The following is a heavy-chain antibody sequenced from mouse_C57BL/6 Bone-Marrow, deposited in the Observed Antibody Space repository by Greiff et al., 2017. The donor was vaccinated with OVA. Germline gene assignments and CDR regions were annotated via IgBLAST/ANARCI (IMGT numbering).Heavy chain of an antibody. Sequence: VQLVESDAELVKPGASVKISCKVSGYTFTDHTIHWMKQRPEQGLEWIGYIYPRDGSTKYNEKFKGKATLTADKSSSTAYMQLNSLTSEDSAVYFCARWDDGYHWYFDVWGTGTTVTVSS. CDR1: GYTFTDHT. V-gene: IGHV1-78*01. CDR2: IYPRDGST. D-gene: IGHD2-3*01. J-gene: IGHJ1*03. CDR3: ARWDDGYHWYFDV.